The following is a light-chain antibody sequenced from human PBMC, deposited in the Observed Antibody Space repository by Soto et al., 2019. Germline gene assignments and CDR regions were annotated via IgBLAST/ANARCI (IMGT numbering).Light chain of an antibody. J-gene: IGLJ7*01. CDR3: SSYTSISTRV. CDR2: EVS. CDR1: SSDVGSYNY. V-gene: IGLV2-14*01. Sequence: QSALTQPASVSGSPGQSITISCTGTSSDVGSYNYVSWYQQHPGKAPKLMIYEVSNRPSGVSNRFSGSKSGNTASLTISGXXXXXXXXXYCSSYTSISTRVFGGGTQL.